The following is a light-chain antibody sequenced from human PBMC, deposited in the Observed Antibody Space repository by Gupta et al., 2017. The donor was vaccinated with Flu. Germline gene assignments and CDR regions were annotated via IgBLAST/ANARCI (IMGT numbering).Light chain of an antibody. CDR2: EVS. Sequence: SITIACTGTSSDVGGYNYVSWYQQHPGKAPKPRIYEVSNRPSGVSNRFSGSKSGNTASLNISGLQAEDEANYYCSSYTSSSTYLFGGGTKLTVL. V-gene: IGLV2-14*01. J-gene: IGLJ2*01. CDR1: SSDVGGYNY. CDR3: SSYTSSSTYL.